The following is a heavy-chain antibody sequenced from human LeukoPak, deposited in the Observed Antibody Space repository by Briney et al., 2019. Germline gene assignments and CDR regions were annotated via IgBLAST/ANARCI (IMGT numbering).Heavy chain of an antibody. CDR1: GYTFTSYY. Sequence: ASVKVSCKASGYTFTSYYMHWVRQAPGQGLEWMGIINPSGGSTSYAQKFQGRVTMTTDTSTSTAYMELRSLRSDDTAVYYCARVESDPPIAVAGSAYYYYYMDVWGKGTTVTISS. V-gene: IGHV1-46*01. D-gene: IGHD6-19*01. CDR2: INPSGGST. CDR3: ARVESDPPIAVAGSAYYYYYMDV. J-gene: IGHJ6*03.